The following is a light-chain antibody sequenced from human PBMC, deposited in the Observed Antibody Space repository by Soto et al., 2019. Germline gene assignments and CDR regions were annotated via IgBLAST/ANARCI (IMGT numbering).Light chain of an antibody. J-gene: IGLJ2*01. V-gene: IGLV7-46*01. CDR3: SLSYSGAVV. CDR2: DTR. Sequence: QAVVTQEPSLTVSPGGTVTLTCGSSTGAVTSGHYPYWFQQKPGQAPRTLIYDTRKKHSWTPARFSGSLPGGKAALTLSGAQPEDEAEYYCSLSYSGAVVFGGGTQLTVL. CDR1: TGAVTSGHY.